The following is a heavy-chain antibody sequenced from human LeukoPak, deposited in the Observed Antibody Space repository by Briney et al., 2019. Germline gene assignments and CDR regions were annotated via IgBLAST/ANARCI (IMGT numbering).Heavy chain of an antibody. J-gene: IGHJ4*02. CDR1: GFMFSGHW. V-gene: IGHV3-74*01. CDR2: INSDGSST. CDR3: AKDYDSSGNLLGPFDY. D-gene: IGHD3-22*01. Sequence: GGSLRLSCAASGFMFSGHWMHWVRQVPGKGLVWVSRINSDGSSTAYADSVKGRFTISRDNSKNTLYLQMNSLRAEDTAVYYCAKDYDSSGNLLGPFDYWGQGTLVTVSS.